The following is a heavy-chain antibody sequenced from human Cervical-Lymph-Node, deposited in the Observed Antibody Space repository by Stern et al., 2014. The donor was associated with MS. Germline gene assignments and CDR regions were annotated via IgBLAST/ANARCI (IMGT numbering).Heavy chain of an antibody. CDR1: GYIFTDYY. Sequence: VQLEESGAEVKKPGASVKVSCKASGYIFTDYYMHWVRQAPGQELGWMGRINPNSGGTNYAQKFQGWVTMTRDTSISTAYMELSRLRSDDTAVYYCAREEEGYFDYWGQGTLVTVSS. V-gene: IGHV1-2*04. CDR2: INPNSGGT. CDR3: AREEEGYFDY. J-gene: IGHJ4*02.